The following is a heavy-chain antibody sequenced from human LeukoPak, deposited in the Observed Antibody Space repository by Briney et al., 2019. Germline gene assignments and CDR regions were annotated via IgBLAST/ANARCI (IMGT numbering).Heavy chain of an antibody. CDR1: GFTVSSSY. J-gene: IGHJ4*02. V-gene: IGHV3-53*01. CDR3: ARNLGYYGSGTSFY. CDR2: IYNDGRI. Sequence: GGSLRLSCAASGFTVSSSYMSWVRQAPGKGLEWVSVIYNDGRIYYADSVKGRFNISRDNSKNTMYLQMNSLRAGDTAVYYCARNLGYYGSGTSFYWGQGTLVTVSS. D-gene: IGHD3-10*01.